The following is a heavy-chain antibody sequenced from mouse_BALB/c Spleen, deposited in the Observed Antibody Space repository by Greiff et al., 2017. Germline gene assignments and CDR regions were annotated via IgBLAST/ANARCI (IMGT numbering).Heavy chain of an antibody. CDR2: IYPGDGDT. CDR3: ARGLNYGNYERVWYFDG. Sequence: VQLQQSGPELVKPGASVKISCKASGYAFSSSWMNWVKPRPGQGLEWIGRIYPGDGDTNYNGKFKGKATLTADKSSSTAYMQLSSLTSVDSAVYFCARGLNYGNYERVWYFDGWGAGTTVTVSS. CDR1: GYAFSSSW. D-gene: IGHD2-1*01. J-gene: IGHJ1*01. V-gene: IGHV1-82*01.